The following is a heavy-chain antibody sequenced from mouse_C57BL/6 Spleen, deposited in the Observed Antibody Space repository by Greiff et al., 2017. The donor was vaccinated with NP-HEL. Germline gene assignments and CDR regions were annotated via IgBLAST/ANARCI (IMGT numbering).Heavy chain of an antibody. V-gene: IGHV1-69*01. CDR2: IDPSDSYT. J-gene: IGHJ4*01. D-gene: IGHD4-1*01. CDR1: GYTFTSYW. CDR3: ARSRGTGLYAMDY. Sequence: QVQLQQSGAELVMPGASVKLSCKASGYTFTSYWMHWVKQRPGQGLEWIGEIDPSDSYTNYNQKFKGKSTLTVDKSSSTAYMQLSSLTSEDSAVYYCARSRGTGLYAMDYWGQGTSVTVSS.